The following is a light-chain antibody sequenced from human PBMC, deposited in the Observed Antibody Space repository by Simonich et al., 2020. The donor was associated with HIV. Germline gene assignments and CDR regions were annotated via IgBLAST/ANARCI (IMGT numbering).Light chain of an antibody. V-gene: IGKV1-27*01. Sequence: DIQMTQSPSSLSASVGDRVTITCRASQGISNSLAWYQQKPGQPPELLIYWASTRESGVPDRFSGSGSGTDFTLTISSLQAEDVAVYYCQQYYSSPHTFGQGTRLEIK. CDR3: QQYYSSPHT. J-gene: IGKJ2*01. CDR1: QGISNS. CDR2: WAS.